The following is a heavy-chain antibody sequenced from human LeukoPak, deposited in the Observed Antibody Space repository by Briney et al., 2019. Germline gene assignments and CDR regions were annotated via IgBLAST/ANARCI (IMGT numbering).Heavy chain of an antibody. CDR2: ISAYNGKT. CDR1: GYTFTSYG. V-gene: IGHV1-18*01. Sequence: EASVTVSCKASGYTFTSYGISWVRQAPGQGLEGMGWISAYNGKTNYAQKLQGRVTMTTDTSTSTAYMELRSLRSDDTAVYYCARDHCSSTSCYFSYYYYGMDVWGQGTTVTVSS. J-gene: IGHJ6*02. D-gene: IGHD2-2*01. CDR3: ARDHCSSTSCYFSYYYYGMDV.